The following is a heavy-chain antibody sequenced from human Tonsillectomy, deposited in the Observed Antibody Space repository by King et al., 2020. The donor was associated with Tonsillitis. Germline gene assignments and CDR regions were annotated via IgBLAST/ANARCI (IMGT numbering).Heavy chain of an antibody. J-gene: IGHJ6*02. CDR2: IYPGDSDT. CDR1: GYSFTNYW. D-gene: IGHD1-26*01. Sequence: VQLVESGAEVKKPGESLKISCKGSGYSFTNYWIAWVRQMPGKGLEWMGIIYPGDSDTRYSPSFEGQVTISADKSINTAYLQWSSLKASDTAMYYCARRRVGRSYYYGMDVWGQGTTVTVSS. V-gene: IGHV5-51*01. CDR3: ARRRVGRSYYYGMDV.